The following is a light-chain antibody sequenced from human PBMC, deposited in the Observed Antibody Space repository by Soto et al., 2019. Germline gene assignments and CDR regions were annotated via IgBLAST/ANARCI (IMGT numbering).Light chain of an antibody. J-gene: IGLJ2*01. CDR1: SSDFGGYNY. CDR2: DVS. Sequence: QSVLTQPASVSGSPGQSITISCTGTSSDFGGYNYVYWYQQHPGNAPKLMIYDVSNRPSGVSNRFSDSKSSNTASLTISGLQAEDEADYYCSSYTSSSTLVFGGGTKLTV. CDR3: SSYTSSSTLV. V-gene: IGLV2-14*01.